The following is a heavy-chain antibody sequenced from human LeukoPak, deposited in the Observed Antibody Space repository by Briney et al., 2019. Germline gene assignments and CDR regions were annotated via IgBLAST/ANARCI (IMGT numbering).Heavy chain of an antibody. CDR2: INHSGST. CDR3: ARGPGQLANYYYYGMDV. V-gene: IGHV4-34*01. Sequence: KASETLSLTCAVYGGSFSGYYWSWIRQPPGKGLEWIGEINHSGSTNYNPSLKSRVTISVDTSKNQFSLKLSSVTAADTAVYYCARGPGQLANYYYYGMDVWGQGTTVTVSS. J-gene: IGHJ6*02. CDR1: GGSFSGYY. D-gene: IGHD6-6*01.